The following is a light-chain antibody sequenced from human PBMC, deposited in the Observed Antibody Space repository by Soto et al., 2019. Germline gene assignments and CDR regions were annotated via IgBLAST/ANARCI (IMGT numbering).Light chain of an antibody. J-gene: IGKJ5*01. CDR1: QSIDNY. V-gene: IGKV1-39*01. CDR3: HQSYDIPT. CDR2: AAS. Sequence: IRMTQSPSSVAASVGGRVTITCRTSQSIDNYLNWYQQKPGKAPKLLIYAASSLQSGVPSRFSGSGSGTDFTLTVSSLQPEDFATYYCHQSYDIPTFGQGTRLEIK.